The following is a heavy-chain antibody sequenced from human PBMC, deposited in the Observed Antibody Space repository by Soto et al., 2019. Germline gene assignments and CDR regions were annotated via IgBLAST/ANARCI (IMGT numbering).Heavy chain of an antibody. Sequence: LRLSCAASGFTFSSYWMSWVRQAPGKGLEWVANIKQDGSEKYYVDSVKGRFTISRDNAKNSLYLQMNSLRAEDTAVYYCARVNYGNYYYYYGMDVWGQGTTVTVSS. V-gene: IGHV3-7*02. D-gene: IGHD4-17*01. J-gene: IGHJ6*02. CDR3: ARVNYGNYYYYYGMDV. CDR2: IKQDGSEK. CDR1: GFTFSSYW.